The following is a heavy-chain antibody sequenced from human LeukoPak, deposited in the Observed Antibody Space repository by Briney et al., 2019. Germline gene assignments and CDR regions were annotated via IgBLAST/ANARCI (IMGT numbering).Heavy chain of an antibody. V-gene: IGHV3-11*03. CDR1: GFSFSDHY. Sequence: GGSLRLSCAASGFSFSDHYMSWIRQAPGKGLEWVSYISSRSFTNYADSVKGRFTISRDTAKNSLYLQMNSLRAEDTAVYYCARLRGYSYGLDYWGQGILVTVSS. D-gene: IGHD5-18*01. CDR2: ISSRSFT. CDR3: ARLRGYSYGLDY. J-gene: IGHJ4*02.